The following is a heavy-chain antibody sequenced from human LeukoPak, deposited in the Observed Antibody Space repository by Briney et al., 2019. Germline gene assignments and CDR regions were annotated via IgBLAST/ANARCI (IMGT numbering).Heavy chain of an antibody. Sequence: SETLSLTCSVSGGPLSTYTWSWVRQSPGKGLEWIGYIYHGGTTNYSPSLKSRATTSAHTARNQFSLRLRSVTAADTAIYYCARDTSVGSGMQYWGQGTLVSVSS. CDR2: IYHGGTT. J-gene: IGHJ4*02. CDR1: GGPLSTYT. D-gene: IGHD3-10*01. V-gene: IGHV4-59*01. CDR3: ARDTSVGSGMQY.